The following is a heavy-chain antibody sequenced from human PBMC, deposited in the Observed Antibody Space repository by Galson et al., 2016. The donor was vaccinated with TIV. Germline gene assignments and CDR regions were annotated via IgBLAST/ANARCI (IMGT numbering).Heavy chain of an antibody. CDR3: ALLIVGDNIET. D-gene: IGHD2-21*01. CDR2: IWHDGSKS. V-gene: IGHV3-33*03. Sequence: SLRLSCAGSGFIFSSQGIHWVRQAPGKGLEWLAVIWHDGSKSYHADSVVGRFTIFRDNSNSTLYLQMNDLRVDDTAIYYCALLIVGDNIETGGQGTRVTVTS. J-gene: IGHJ3*01. CDR1: GFIFSSQG.